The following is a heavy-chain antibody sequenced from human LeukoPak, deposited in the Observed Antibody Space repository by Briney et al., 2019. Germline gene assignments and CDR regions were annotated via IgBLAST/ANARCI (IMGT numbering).Heavy chain of an antibody. CDR1: GYTLTELS. Sequence: ASVKVSCTVSGYTLTELSMHWVRQAPGNGLEWMGGFDPEDGETIYAQKFQGRVTMTEDTSTDTAYMELSSLRSEDTAVYYCAAAPRSGSYYKYYFDYWGQGTLVTVSS. D-gene: IGHD3-10*01. CDR3: AAAPRSGSYYKYYFDY. CDR2: FDPEDGET. V-gene: IGHV1-24*01. J-gene: IGHJ4*02.